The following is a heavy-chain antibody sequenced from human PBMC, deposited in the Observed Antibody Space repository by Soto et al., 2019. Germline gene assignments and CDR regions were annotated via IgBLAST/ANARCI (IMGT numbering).Heavy chain of an antibody. V-gene: IGHV3-73*01. CDR3: TRLHTYACDY. Sequence: EVQLVESGGGLVQPGGSLKLSCAASGFTFSGSAMHWVRQASGKGLEWVGRIRSKANSYATAYAASVKGRFTISRDDSKNTAYLQMNSLKTEDTAVYYCTRLHTYACDYWGQGTLVKVSS. D-gene: IGHD2-2*01. CDR1: GFTFSGSA. J-gene: IGHJ4*02. CDR2: IRSKANSYAT.